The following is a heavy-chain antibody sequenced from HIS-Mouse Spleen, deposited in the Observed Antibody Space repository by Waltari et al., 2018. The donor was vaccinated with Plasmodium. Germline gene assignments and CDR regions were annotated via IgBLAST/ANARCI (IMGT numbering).Heavy chain of an antibody. CDR2: IYYSGST. CDR3: ARRGGSYYYFDY. Sequence: QLQLQESGPGLVKPSETLSLTCTVPGGPIRSSSYYWGWLRQPPGKGLEWIGSIYYSGSTYYNPSLKSRVTISVDTSKNQFSLKLSSVTAADTAVYYCARRGGSYYYFDYWGQGTLVTVSS. V-gene: IGHV4-39*01. J-gene: IGHJ4*02. CDR1: GGPIRSSSYY. D-gene: IGHD1-26*01.